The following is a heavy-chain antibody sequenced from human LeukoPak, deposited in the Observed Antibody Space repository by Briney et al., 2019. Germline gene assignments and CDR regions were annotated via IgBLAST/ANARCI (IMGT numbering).Heavy chain of an antibody. V-gene: IGHV3-64*01. Sequence: GGSLRLSCAVSGFTFSSYAMHWVRQAPGKGLEYVSAISSNGGSTYYANSVKGRFTISRDNSKNTLYLQMGSLRAEDMAVYYCARAPSWGSSSYAFDIWGQGTMVTVSS. J-gene: IGHJ3*02. D-gene: IGHD6-6*01. CDR3: ARAPSWGSSSYAFDI. CDR2: ISSNGGST. CDR1: GFTFSSYA.